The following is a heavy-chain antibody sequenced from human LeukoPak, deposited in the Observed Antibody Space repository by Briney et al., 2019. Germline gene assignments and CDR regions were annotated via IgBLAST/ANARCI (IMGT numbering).Heavy chain of an antibody. J-gene: IGHJ5*02. CDR2: INEDGSTT. V-gene: IGHV3-74*01. CDR3: AKDQGYSSSWYNWFDP. D-gene: IGHD6-13*01. CDR1: GFTFSRYW. Sequence: GGSLRLSCAASGFTFSRYWMHWVRQAPGKGLVWVSRINEDGSTTSYADSVKGRFTISRDNVKNTLYLQMNGLRAEDTAVYYCAKDQGYSSSWYNWFDPWGQGTLVTVSS.